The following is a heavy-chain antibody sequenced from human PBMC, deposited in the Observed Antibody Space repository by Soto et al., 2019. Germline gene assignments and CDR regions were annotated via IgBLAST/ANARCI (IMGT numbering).Heavy chain of an antibody. V-gene: IGHV4-34*01. Sequence: QVQLQQWGAGLLKPSETLSLTCAVYGGSFSGYYWSWIRQPPGKGLEWIGEINHSGSTNYNPSLKCRVTISVDTSKNQFSLKLSSVTAADTAVYYCARVVLYCSGGSCYSGGFDYWGQGTLVTVSS. J-gene: IGHJ4*02. D-gene: IGHD2-15*01. CDR1: GGSFSGYY. CDR3: ARVVLYCSGGSCYSGGFDY. CDR2: INHSGST.